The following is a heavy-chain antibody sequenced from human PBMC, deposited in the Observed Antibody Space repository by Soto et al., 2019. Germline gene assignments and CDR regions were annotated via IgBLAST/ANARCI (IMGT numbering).Heavy chain of an antibody. CDR1: GGSFSGYY. V-gene: IGHV4-34*01. CDR2: INHSGST. CDR3: ARGPVLVVPAAMLMVGWFDP. J-gene: IGHJ5*02. Sequence: PSETLSLTCAVYGGSFSGYYWSWIRQPPGKGLEWIGEINHSGSTNYNPSLKSRVTISVDTSKNQFSLKLSSVTAADTAVYYCARGPVLVVPAAMLMVGWFDPWGQGTLVTVSS. D-gene: IGHD2-2*01.